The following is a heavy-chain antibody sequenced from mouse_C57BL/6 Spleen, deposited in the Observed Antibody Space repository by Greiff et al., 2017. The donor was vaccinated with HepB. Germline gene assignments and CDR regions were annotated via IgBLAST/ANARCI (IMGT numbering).Heavy chain of an antibody. CDR2: IHPNSGST. CDR1: GYTFTSYW. V-gene: IGHV1-64*01. CDR3: ARRTYYYGSSFFFDY. Sequence: VQLVESGAELVKPGASVKLSCKASGYTFTSYWMHWVKQRPGQGLEWIGMIHPNSGSTNYNEKFKSKATLTVDKSSSTAYMQLSSLTSEDSAVYYCARRTYYYGSSFFFDYWGQGTTLTVSS. D-gene: IGHD1-1*01. J-gene: IGHJ2*01.